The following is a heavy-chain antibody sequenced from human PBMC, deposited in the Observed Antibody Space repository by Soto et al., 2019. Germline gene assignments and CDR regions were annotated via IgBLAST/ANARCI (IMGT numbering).Heavy chain of an antibody. D-gene: IGHD6-13*01. V-gene: IGHV3-11*01. CDR1: GFTFSDYY. J-gene: IGHJ4*02. CDR3: ARYEAALDY. Sequence: QVNLVESGGNLVKPGGALRLSCVASGFTFSDYYMTWIRQAPGKGLEWLSYMSDSGNTIYYADSVKGRFTISRDNAKNSLYLQMNNLRVDDSAVYYCARYEAALDYWGRGTVVTVSS. CDR2: MSDSGNTI.